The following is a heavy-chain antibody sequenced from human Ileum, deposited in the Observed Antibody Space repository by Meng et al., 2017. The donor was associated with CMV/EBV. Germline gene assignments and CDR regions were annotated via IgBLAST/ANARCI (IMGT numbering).Heavy chain of an antibody. CDR3: ARNYGSGNWNFFHY. D-gene: IGHD3-10*01. CDR1: GASIKNYN. CDR2: IQVIGHT. V-gene: IGHV4-4*07. J-gene: IGHJ4*02. Sequence: QVQIPESGPGLGKPSETLSLTCIVSGASIKNYNWNWVRQPAGQGLEWIGLIQVIGHTVYNPSLKSRVTMSVDTSRNQFSLKLTSVTAADTAVYYCARNYGSGNWNFFHYWGQGTLVTVSS.